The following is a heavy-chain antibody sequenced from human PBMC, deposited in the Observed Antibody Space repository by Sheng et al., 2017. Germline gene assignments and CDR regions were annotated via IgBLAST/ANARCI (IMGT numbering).Heavy chain of an antibody. J-gene: IGHJ4*02. Sequence: QVQLVESGGGVVQPGRSLRLSCAASGFTFSSYGMHWVRQAPGKGLEWVAVISYDGSNKYYADSVKGRFTISRDNSKNTLYLQMNSLRAEDTAVYYCAKDEAAAGLDYWGQGTLVTVSS. CDR3: AKDEAAAGLDY. CDR1: GFTFSSYG. V-gene: IGHV3-30*18. D-gene: IGHD6-13*01. CDR2: ISYDGSNK.